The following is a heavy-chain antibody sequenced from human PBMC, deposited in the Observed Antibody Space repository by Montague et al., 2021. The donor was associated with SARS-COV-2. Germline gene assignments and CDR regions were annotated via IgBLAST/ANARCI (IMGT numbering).Heavy chain of an antibody. CDR3: ARGANGYYSYYGLDV. CDR2: MHSGVNGT. D-gene: IGHD3-10*01. V-gene: IGHV3-23*03. J-gene: IGHJ6*02. CDR1: GFTFSSYA. Sequence: SLRLSCAASGFTFSSYAMSWVRQAPGKGLEWVSVMHSGVNGTDYADSVKGRLTISRDSSKNTLYLQMNSLRAEDTVVYYCARGANGYYSYYGLDVWGQGTTVTVSS.